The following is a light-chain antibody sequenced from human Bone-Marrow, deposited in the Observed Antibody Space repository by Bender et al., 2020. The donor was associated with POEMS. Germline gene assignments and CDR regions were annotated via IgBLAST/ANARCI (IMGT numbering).Light chain of an antibody. J-gene: IGLJ2*01. CDR3: QAWDRRTLV. CDR1: ILGDKY. Sequence: SYELTQPPSVSVSPGQTASITCSGHILGDKYACWYQQKQGQPPVLVIYQDTQRPSGIPERFPGSNSVNTATLTISGTQPMDGADYYCQAWDRRTLVFGGGTKLTVL. CDR2: QDT. V-gene: IGLV3-1*01.